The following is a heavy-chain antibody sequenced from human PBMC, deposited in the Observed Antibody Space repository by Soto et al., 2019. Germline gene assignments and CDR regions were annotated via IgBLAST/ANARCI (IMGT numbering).Heavy chain of an antibody. D-gene: IGHD3-10*01. CDR1: GGSISSYY. Sequence: QVQLQESGPGLVKPSETLSLTCTVSGGSISSYYWSWIRQPPGKGLEWIGYIYYSGSTNYNPSFKSRVTISVDTSKNQCSLKLSSVTAADTAVYYCARDRQLLWFGELSQDPGSYYYYGMDVWGQGTTVTVSS. CDR2: IYYSGST. J-gene: IGHJ6*02. V-gene: IGHV4-59*01. CDR3: ARDRQLLWFGELSQDPGSYYYYGMDV.